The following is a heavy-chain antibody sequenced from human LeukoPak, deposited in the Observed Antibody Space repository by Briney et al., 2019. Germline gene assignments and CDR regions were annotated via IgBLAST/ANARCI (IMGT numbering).Heavy chain of an antibody. V-gene: IGHV3-23*01. CDR1: GFTFSTYA. Sequence: PGGSLRLSCAASGFTFSTYAMSWVRQAPGKGLEWVSTTSGSAASTYYADSVKGRLTISRDNSKNTLYLQMNSLRAEDTAVYYCAKLVGAKPFDCWGQGTLVTVSS. D-gene: IGHD1-26*01. CDR3: AKLVGAKPFDC. J-gene: IGHJ4*02. CDR2: TSGSAAST.